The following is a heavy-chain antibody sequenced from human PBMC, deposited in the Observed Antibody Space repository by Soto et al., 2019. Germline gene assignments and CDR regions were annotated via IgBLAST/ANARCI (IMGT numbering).Heavy chain of an antibody. D-gene: IGHD6-19*01. Sequence: QVQLVQSGAEEKKPGASVKVSCKASGYTFTGYAMHWVRQAPGQRLEWMGWINAGNGNTKYSQKFQGRVTITRDTSASTAYMELSSLRSEDMAGYYCASAVAVPADFDYWGQGTLLTVSP. CDR3: ASAVAVPADFDY. V-gene: IGHV1-3*05. CDR2: INAGNGNT. CDR1: GYTFTGYA. J-gene: IGHJ4*02.